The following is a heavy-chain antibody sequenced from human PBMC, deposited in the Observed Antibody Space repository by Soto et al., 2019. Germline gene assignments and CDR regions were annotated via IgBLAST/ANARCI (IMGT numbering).Heavy chain of an antibody. CDR1: GYTFTSYA. CDR3: ARWGLVSSSFDY. CDR2: INAGNGNT. V-gene: IGHV1-3*01. D-gene: IGHD6-13*01. J-gene: IGHJ4*02. Sequence: ASVKVSCKASGYTFTSYAMHWVRQAPGQRLEWMGWINAGNGNTKYSQKFQGRVTITRDTSASTAYMELSSLRSEDTAVYYCARWGLVSSSFDYWGQGTLVTVSS.